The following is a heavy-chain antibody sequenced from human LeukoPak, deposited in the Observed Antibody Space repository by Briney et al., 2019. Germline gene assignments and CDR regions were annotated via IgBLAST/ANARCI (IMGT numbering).Heavy chain of an antibody. CDR2: IYHSGST. J-gene: IGHJ3*02. V-gene: IGHV4-59*12. D-gene: IGHD2-2*01. CDR3: ARDIVVVPAAQQDAFDI. Sequence: SETLSLTCTVSGGSISSYYWSWIRQPPGKGLEWIGYIYHSGSTNYNPSLKSRVTISVDTSKNQFSLRLSSVTAADTAVYYCARDIVVVPAAQQDAFDIWGQGTLVTVSS. CDR1: GGSISSYY.